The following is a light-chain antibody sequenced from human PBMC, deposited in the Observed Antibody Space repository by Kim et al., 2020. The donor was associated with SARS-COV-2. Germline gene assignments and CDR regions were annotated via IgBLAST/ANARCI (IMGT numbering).Light chain of an antibody. CDR2: YNS. Sequence: APGKTASITCGGNDIGNKRVQWYQQRPGQAPVLVLYYNSDRPSGIPERFSGSNSGNTATLTINRVEAGDEADYYCQVWDISSDHYVFGTGTKVTVL. CDR3: QVWDISSDHYV. CDR1: DIGNKR. J-gene: IGLJ1*01. V-gene: IGLV3-21*04.